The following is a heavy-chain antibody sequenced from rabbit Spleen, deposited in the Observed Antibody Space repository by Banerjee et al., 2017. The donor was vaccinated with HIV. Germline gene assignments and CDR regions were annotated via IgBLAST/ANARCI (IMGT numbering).Heavy chain of an antibody. CDR2: INAITGRA. Sequence: QEQLEESRGGLVKPEGSLTLTCKASGFSFSDKAVMCWVRQAPGKGLEWIACINAITGRAVYASWAKGRFTISKTSSTTVTLQMTSLTAADTATYFCARGVISLYLYASGLWGPGTLVTVS. J-gene: IGHJ4*01. CDR3: ARGVISLYLYASGL. CDR1: GFSFSDKAV. V-gene: IGHV1S45*01. D-gene: IGHD6-1*01.